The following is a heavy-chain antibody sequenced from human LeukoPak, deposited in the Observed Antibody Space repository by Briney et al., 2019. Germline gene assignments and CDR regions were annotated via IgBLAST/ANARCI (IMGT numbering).Heavy chain of an antibody. Sequence: GGSLRLSCAASGFIFSSFWMNWVRQAPGKGLEWVANIKEDGSEKNYVDSVKGRFTISRDNAKNSLYLQMDGLRVEDTAVYYCARSRYDDYWGQGTLVTISS. CDR3: ARSRYDDY. J-gene: IGHJ4*02. CDR2: IKEDGSEK. CDR1: GFIFSSFW. V-gene: IGHV3-7*01. D-gene: IGHD2-15*01.